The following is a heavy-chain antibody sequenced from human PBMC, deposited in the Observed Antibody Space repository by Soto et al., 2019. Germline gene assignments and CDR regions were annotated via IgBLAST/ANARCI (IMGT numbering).Heavy chain of an antibody. D-gene: IGHD2-8*02. V-gene: IGHV1-69*13. CDR2: IIPIFGTA. J-gene: IGHJ4*03. CDR1: GGTFSSYA. CDR3: AGGQSCCTGSYIDN. Sequence: SVKVSCNSSGGTFSSYAISRVRHAPGQGPEWMGGIIPIFGTANYAQKLQGRVTITRDESKSTASLEVGSVRSEDTAVDYCAGGQSCCTGSYIDNWGQETLV.